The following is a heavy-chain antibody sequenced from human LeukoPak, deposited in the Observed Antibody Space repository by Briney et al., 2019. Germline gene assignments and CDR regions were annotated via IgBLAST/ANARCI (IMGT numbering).Heavy chain of an antibody. V-gene: IGHV1-2*02. J-gene: IGHJ4*02. CDR1: GYTFTVYN. Sequence: ASVKVSCKASGYTFTVYNIHWVRQAPGQGLEWMGWINPNTDVTNYAQKFQGRVTMSRDTSISTAYMELTRLRSDDTAVYYCARTSIAARRADFDYWGQGTVVTVSS. D-gene: IGHD6-6*01. CDR2: INPNTDVT. CDR3: ARTSIAARRADFDY.